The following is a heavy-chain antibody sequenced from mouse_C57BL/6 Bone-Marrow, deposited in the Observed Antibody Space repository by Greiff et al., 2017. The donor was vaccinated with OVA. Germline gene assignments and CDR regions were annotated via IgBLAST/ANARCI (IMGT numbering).Heavy chain of an antibody. J-gene: IGHJ1*03. Sequence: EVQLQQSGPELVKPGASVKISCKASGYTFTDYYMNWVKQSHGKSLEWIGDINPNNGGTSYNQKFKGKATLTVDKSSSTAYMQLKSLTSEDSAVYYCAKEEGIYYDYEGWYFDVWGTGTTVTVSS. D-gene: IGHD2-4*01. CDR3: AKEEGIYYDYEGWYFDV. V-gene: IGHV1-26*01. CDR2: INPNNGGT. CDR1: GYTFTDYY.